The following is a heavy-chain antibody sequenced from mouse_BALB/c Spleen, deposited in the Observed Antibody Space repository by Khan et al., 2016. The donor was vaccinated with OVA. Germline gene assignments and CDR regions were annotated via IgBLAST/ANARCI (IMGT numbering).Heavy chain of an antibody. D-gene: IGHD2-10*01. CDR3: ARPPYFSYVRDN. J-gene: IGHJ4*01. CDR2: INTYTGET. CDR1: GHTFTKYG. V-gene: IGHV9-3-1*01. Sequence: QIQLVQSGPELKKPGETVKISCKASGHTFTKYGMNWVKQAPGKGLKWMGWINTYTGETTYADDFNGLFAFSLETSASTAYLQINNLKNEDTATXFCARPPYFSYVRDNWGQGTSVTVSS.